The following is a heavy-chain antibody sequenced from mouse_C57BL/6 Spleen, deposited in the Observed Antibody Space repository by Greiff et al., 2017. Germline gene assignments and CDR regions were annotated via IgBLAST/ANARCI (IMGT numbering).Heavy chain of an antibody. CDR2: IRSKSSNYAT. V-gene: IGHV10-3*01. D-gene: IGHD1-1*01. CDR3: VREEITTVVDYFDY. CDR1: GFTFNTYA. Sequence: EVQRVESGGGLVQPKGSLKLSCAASGFTFNTYAMHWVRQAPGKGLEWVARIRSKSSNYATYYADSVKDRFTISRDDSQSMLYLQMNNLKTEDTAMYYCVREEITTVVDYFDYWGQGTTLTVSS. J-gene: IGHJ2*01.